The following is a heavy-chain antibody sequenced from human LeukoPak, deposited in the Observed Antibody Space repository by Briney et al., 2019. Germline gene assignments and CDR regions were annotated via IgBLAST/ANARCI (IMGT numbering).Heavy chain of an antibody. Sequence: KTGGSPRLSWAVYGGSFSGYYWSWIRQPPGKGLEWIGEINHSGSTNYNPSLKSRVTISVDTSKTQFSLKLSSVTAADTAVYYCARGRGDYWGQGTLVTVSS. V-gene: IGHV4-34*01. CDR3: ARGRGDY. J-gene: IGHJ4*02. CDR1: GGSFSGYY. CDR2: INHSGST.